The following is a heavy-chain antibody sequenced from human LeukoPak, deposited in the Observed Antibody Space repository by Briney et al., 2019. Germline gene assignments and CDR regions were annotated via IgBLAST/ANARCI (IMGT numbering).Heavy chain of an antibody. CDR1: GDSISSYY. CDR2: TSHSGST. J-gene: IGHJ4*02. CDR3: ARAGKNSRSYDN. Sequence: NPSETLSLTCIVSGDSISSYYWSWIRQPPGKGLEWIGYTSHSGSTNSNPSLKSRVTISVDTSKNQFSLTLSSVTAADTAMYYCARAGKNSRSYDNWGQGTLVTVSS. D-gene: IGHD3-10*01. V-gene: IGHV4-59*01.